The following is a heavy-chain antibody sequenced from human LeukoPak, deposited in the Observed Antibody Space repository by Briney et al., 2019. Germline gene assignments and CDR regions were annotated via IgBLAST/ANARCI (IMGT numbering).Heavy chain of an antibody. D-gene: IGHD5-12*01. V-gene: IGHV1-18*01. J-gene: IGHJ3*02. CDR1: GYTFTSYG. CDR2: ISAYNGNT. Sequence: ASVKVSCKASGYTFTSYGISWVRQAPGQGLEWMGWISAYNGNTNYAQKLQGRVTMTTDTSTSTAYMELRSLRSDDTAVYYCARGEFSLSDIVATTAFDIWGQGTMVTVSS. CDR3: ARGEFSLSDIVATTAFDI.